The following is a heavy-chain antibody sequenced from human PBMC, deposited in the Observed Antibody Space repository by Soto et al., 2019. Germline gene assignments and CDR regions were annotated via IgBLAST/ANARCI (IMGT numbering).Heavy chain of an antibody. D-gene: IGHD3-22*01. Sequence: ASVKVSCKASGYTFTSYGISWVRQAPGQGLEWMGWISAYNGNTNYAQKLQGRVTMTTDTSTSTAYMELRSLRSDDTAVYYCARVWNDYYDSSGYYSDWGQGTLVTVSS. V-gene: IGHV1-18*01. CDR1: GYTFTSYG. J-gene: IGHJ4*02. CDR3: ARVWNDYYDSSGYYSD. CDR2: ISAYNGNT.